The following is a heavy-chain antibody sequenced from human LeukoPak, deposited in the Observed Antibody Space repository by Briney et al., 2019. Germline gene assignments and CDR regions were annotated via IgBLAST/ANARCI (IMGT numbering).Heavy chain of an antibody. J-gene: IGHJ6*03. CDR2: INPNSGGT. D-gene: IGHD3-3*01. Sequence: GASVKVSCKASGYTFTGYYMHWVRQAPGQGLEWMGWINPNSGGTNYAQRFQGRVTMTRDTSISTAYMELSRLRSDDTAVYYCAKDLDFWSGGYYYCMDVWGKGTTVTVSS. V-gene: IGHV1-2*02. CDR3: AKDLDFWSGGYYYCMDV. CDR1: GYTFTGYY.